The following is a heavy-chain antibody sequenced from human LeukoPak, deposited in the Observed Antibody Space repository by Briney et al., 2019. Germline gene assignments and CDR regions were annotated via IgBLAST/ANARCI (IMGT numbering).Heavy chain of an antibody. CDR2: IKTKTDGGTA. Sequence: GGSLRLSCAASGYIFSHYGMHWVRQAPGKGLEWVGHIKTKTDGGTADYAAPVKGRFTISRDDSKNMLYLQMNSLKTEDTAVYYCATEYYGSYNYWGQGTLVTVSS. V-gene: IGHV3-15*01. CDR3: ATEYYGSYNY. CDR1: GYIFSHYG. J-gene: IGHJ4*02. D-gene: IGHD1-26*01.